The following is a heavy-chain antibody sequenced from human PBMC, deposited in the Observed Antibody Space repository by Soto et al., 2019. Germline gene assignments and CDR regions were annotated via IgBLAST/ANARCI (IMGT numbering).Heavy chain of an antibody. V-gene: IGHV1-18*01. J-gene: IGHJ4*02. CDR2: TVAGSGNR. D-gene: IGHD3-10*01. Sequence: QVQLMQSGAEVTKPGASVTLSCKTSGYAFMSYGLSWVRLAPGQGLEWMGWTVAGSGNRIYAQKFQDRINMNIDTSTNTGYMELRRLRSDDSALYFCTRVAGYGSGSRHFYTWGQGTLVTVSS. CDR3: TRVAGYGSGSRHFYT. CDR1: GYAFMSYG.